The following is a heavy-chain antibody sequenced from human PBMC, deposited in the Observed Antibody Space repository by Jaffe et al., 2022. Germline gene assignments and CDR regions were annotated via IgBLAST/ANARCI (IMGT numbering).Heavy chain of an antibody. Sequence: EVQLLESGGGLVQPGGSLRLSCAASGFTFSSYAMSWVRQAPGKGLEWVSAISGSGGSTYYADSVKGRFTISRDNSKNTLYLQMNSLRAEDTAVYYCAKALAYSSGWSYLGYFDYWGQGTLVTVSS. D-gene: IGHD6-19*01. V-gene: IGHV3-23*01. J-gene: IGHJ4*02. CDR1: GFTFSSYA. CDR3: AKALAYSSGWSYLGYFDY. CDR2: ISGSGGST.